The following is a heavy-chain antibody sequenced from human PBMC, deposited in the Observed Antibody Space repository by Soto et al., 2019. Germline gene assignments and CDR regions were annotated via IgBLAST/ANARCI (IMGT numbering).Heavy chain of an antibody. D-gene: IGHD1-26*01. CDR2: IAVGSGNT. V-gene: IGHV1-58*01. J-gene: IGHJ3*02. Sequence: ASVKVSCKASGFTFTSSAVQWVRQARGQRLEWIGWIAVGSGNTNYAQKFQERVTITRDMSTSTAYMELSSLRSEDTAVYYCAADRGGSYLQRAFDIWGQGTMVTVPS. CDR1: GFTFTSSA. CDR3: AADRGGSYLQRAFDI.